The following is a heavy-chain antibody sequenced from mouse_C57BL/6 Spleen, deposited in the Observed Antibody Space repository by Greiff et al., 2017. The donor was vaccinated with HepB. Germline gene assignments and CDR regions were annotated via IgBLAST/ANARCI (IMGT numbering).Heavy chain of an antibody. J-gene: IGHJ4*01. D-gene: IGHD1-1*01. CDR1: GFTFSNYW. V-gene: IGHV6-3*01. CDR2: IRLKSDNYAT. Sequence: EVKLMESGGGLVQPGGSMKLSCVASGFTFSNYWMNWVRQSPEKGLEWVAQIRLKSDNYATHYAESVKGRFTISRDDSKSSVYLQMNNLRAEDTGIYYCTDGSSHNAMDYWGQGTSVTVSS. CDR3: TDGSSHNAMDY.